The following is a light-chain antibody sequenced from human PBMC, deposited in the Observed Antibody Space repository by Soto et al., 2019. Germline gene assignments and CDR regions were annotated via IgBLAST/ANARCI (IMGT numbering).Light chain of an antibody. CDR3: QQYTGPPTT. V-gene: IGKV3-20*01. J-gene: IGKJ5*01. CDR1: QTVSSTY. CDR2: GAS. Sequence: IILTQSPDTRPFSPLEGAILSGRPSQTVSSTYLAWCQQRPGQAPRLLIYGASTRAAGIPDRFSGSGSGTDFTLPITRLEPEGSAVYFCQQYTGPPTTFGQGTRLEIK.